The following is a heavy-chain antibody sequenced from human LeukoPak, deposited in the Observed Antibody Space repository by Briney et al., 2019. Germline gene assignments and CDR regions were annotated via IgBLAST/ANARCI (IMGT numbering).Heavy chain of an antibody. CDR2: IYYSGST. CDR3: AGNRYYDILTGDDAFDI. J-gene: IGHJ3*02. Sequence: PSETLSLTCTVSGGSIGSYYWSWIRQPPGKGLEWIGYIYYSGSTNYNPSLKSRVTISEDTSKNQFSLKLSSVTAADTAVYYCAGNRYYDILTGDDAFDIWGQGTMVTVSS. D-gene: IGHD3-9*01. CDR1: GGSIGSYY. V-gene: IGHV4-59*08.